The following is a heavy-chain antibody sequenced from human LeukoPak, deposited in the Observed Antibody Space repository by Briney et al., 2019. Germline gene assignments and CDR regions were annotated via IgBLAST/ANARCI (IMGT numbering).Heavy chain of an antibody. CDR1: GVTFSSYS. D-gene: IGHD1-26*01. Sequence: GGSLRVSCAASGVTFSSYSMNWGRQAPGKGVEWVSSISSSRSDIYYADSVKGRVTISRDNAKNSLYLQMNSLRDEDTAVYYCARMGSYHHPSYFDYWGKGTLVTVSS. J-gene: IGHJ4*02. CDR2: ISSSRSDI. V-gene: IGHV3-21*01. CDR3: ARMGSYHHPSYFDY.